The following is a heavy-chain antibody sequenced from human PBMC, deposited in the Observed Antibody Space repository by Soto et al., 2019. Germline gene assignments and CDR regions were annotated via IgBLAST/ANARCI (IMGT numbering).Heavy chain of an antibody. CDR2: LNSDGTYA. V-gene: IGHV3-74*01. Sequence: EVQLVESGGGLVQPGGSLRLSCAASGFNFSVYWMHWVRQAPGKGLVWVARLNSDGTYASSADSVKGRLTISRDNAKKTLYLQLDSLRAGDTGGYYRARRGAYGYQPSGLWGQGTLVTVSS. CDR1: GFNFSVYW. J-gene: IGHJ4*02. D-gene: IGHD2-2*01. CDR3: ARRGAYGYQPSGL.